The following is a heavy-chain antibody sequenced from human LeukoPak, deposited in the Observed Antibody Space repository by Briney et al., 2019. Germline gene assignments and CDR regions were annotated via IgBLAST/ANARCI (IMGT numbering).Heavy chain of an antibody. Sequence: PGGSLRLSCAASGFTFSSYAMSWVRQAPGKGLEWVSAISGDGGSTYYADSVKGRFTISRDNSKNTLYLQMNSLRAEDTAVYYCAKDLKRWQQLRWFDPWGQGTLVTVSS. J-gene: IGHJ5*02. CDR1: GFTFSSYA. D-gene: IGHD6-13*01. CDR2: ISGDGGST. V-gene: IGHV3-23*01. CDR3: AKDLKRWQQLRWFDP.